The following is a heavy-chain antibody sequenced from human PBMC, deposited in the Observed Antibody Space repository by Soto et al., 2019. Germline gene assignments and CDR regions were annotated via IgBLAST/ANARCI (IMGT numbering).Heavy chain of an antibody. CDR1: GYSFTSYW. Sequence: PGESLKISCKGSGYSFTSYWIGWVRQMPGKGLEWMGIIYPGDSDTRYSPSFQGQVTISADKSISTAYLQWSSLKASDTAMYYCARLQQQLVLGWNYYGMDVWGQGTTVTVSS. V-gene: IGHV5-51*01. CDR3: ARLQQQLVLGWNYYGMDV. CDR2: IYPGDSDT. D-gene: IGHD6-13*01. J-gene: IGHJ6*02.